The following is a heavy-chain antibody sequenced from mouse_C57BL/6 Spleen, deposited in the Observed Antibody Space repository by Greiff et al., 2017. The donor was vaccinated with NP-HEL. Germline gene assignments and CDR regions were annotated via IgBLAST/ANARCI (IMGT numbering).Heavy chain of an antibody. CDR3: ARLKILDGYSDY. Sequence: VQLQQPGTELVKPGASVKLSCKASGYTFTSYWMHWVKQRPGQGLEWIGNINPSNGGTNYNEKFMSKATLTVDKSSSTAYMQLSSLTSEDSAVYYCARLKILDGYSDYWGQGTTLTVSS. CDR2: INPSNGGT. D-gene: IGHD2-3*01. V-gene: IGHV1-53*01. CDR1: GYTFTSYW. J-gene: IGHJ2*01.